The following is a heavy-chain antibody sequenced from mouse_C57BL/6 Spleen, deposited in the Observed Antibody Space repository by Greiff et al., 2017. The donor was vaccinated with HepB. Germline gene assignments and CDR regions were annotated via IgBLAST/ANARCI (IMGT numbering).Heavy chain of an antibody. Sequence: VQLQESGAELVKPGASVKISCKASGYAFSSYWMNWVKQRPGKGLEWIGQIYPGDGDTNYNGKFKGKATLTADKSSSTAYMQLSSLTSEDSAVYFCAREIPTYYFDYWGQGTTLTVSS. CDR1: GYAFSSYW. D-gene: IGHD2-10*01. V-gene: IGHV1-80*01. CDR3: AREIPTYYFDY. J-gene: IGHJ2*01. CDR2: IYPGDGDT.